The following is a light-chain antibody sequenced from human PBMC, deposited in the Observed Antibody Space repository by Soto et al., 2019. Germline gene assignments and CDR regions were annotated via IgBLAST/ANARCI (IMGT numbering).Light chain of an antibody. CDR1: QSVSSTF. CDR3: QQYASSVT. J-gene: IGKJ1*01. Sequence: EIVLTQSPGSLSLSPGERATLSCRASQSVSSTFFAWYQLTPGQAPRLLIYGASTRATGIPDRFSGSGSGTDFTLTISRLEPEDFAVYYCQQYASSVTFGQGTKVEIK. CDR2: GAS. V-gene: IGKV3-20*01.